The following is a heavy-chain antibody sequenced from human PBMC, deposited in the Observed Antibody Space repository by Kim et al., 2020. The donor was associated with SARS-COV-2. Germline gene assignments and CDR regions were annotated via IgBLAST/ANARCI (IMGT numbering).Heavy chain of an antibody. CDR3: ARGGRRDYYYY. J-gene: IGHJ4*02. CDR1: GVSISSGGYS. Sequence: SETLSLTCAVSGVSISSGGYSWSWIRQPPGKGLEWIGYIYYSRSTYYNLTLKSRVTIAVARSKNQLSLKLSSVTSADTAVFYCARGGRRDYYYYSGQGT. V-gene: IGHV4-30-2*01. CDR2: IYYSRST.